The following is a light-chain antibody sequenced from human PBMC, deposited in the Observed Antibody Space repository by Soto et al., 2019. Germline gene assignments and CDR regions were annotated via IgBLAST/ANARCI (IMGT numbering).Light chain of an antibody. V-gene: IGLV8-61*01. CDR3: VLYMGSGYWV. CDR2: STN. CDR1: SGSVSTSYY. J-gene: IGLJ3*02. Sequence: QAVVTQEPSFSVSPGGTVTLTCGLSSGSVSTSYYPSWYQQTPGQAPRTLIYSTNTRSSGVPDRFSGSILGNKAALTITGAQADDESDYYCVLYMGSGYWVFGGGIKLTVL.